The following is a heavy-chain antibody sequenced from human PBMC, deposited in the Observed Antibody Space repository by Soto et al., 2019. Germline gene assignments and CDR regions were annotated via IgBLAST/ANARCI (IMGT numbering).Heavy chain of an antibody. Sequence: LRLSCAASGFTFSSFAMRWVRQAPGRGPQPVADISYYGSDKYYADSVKGRFSISRENSKNTRNLQMNSRRAEDTAVYYCAKVGDRGYDRYDYYYGMDVWGQGTTGTV. CDR1: GFTFSSFA. V-gene: IGHV3-30*18. D-gene: IGHD5-12*01. CDR2: ISYYGSDK. CDR3: AKVGDRGYDRYDYYYGMDV. J-gene: IGHJ6*02.